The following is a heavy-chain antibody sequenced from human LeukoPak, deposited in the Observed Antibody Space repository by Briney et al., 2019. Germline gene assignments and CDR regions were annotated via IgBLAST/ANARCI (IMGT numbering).Heavy chain of an antibody. D-gene: IGHD3-22*01. J-gene: IGHJ4*02. CDR3: ARGGYYDSSGYYFRYYFDY. CDR2: INHSGST. Sequence: SETLSLTCAVYGGSFSGYYWSWIRQPPGKWLEWIGEINHSGSTNYNPSLKSRVTISVDTSKNQFSLKLSSVTAADTAVYYCARGGYYDSSGYYFRYYFDYWGQGTLVTVSS. V-gene: IGHV4-34*01. CDR1: GGSFSGYY.